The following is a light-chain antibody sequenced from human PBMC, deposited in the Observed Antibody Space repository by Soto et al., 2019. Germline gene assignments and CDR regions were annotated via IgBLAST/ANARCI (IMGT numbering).Light chain of an antibody. CDR3: CSYATTTL. CDR2: EVS. J-gene: IGLJ2*01. V-gene: IGLV2-23*02. Sequence: QSALTQPASVSGSPGQSITISCTGTSSDVGSYDLVCWYQQHPGNAPKLMIYEVSKRPSGVSDRFSGSKSGNTASLTISGLQADDEADYYCCSYATTTLFGGGTKLTVL. CDR1: SSDVGSYDL.